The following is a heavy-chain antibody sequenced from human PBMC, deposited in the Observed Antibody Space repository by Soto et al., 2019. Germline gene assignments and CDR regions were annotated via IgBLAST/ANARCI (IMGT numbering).Heavy chain of an antibody. CDR1: GVSISNYY. D-gene: IGHD3-10*01. Sequence: QVQLQESGPGLVKPSETLSLTCTVSGVSISNYYWSWIRQPPGKGLEWLGYILYTGNTNYNPSLKSRVTISVDTSKNQVSLELPSVTTADTAVYFCARAAYGSGNYYAPHYYYAMDVWGQGTTVTVSS. J-gene: IGHJ6*02. CDR2: ILYTGNT. V-gene: IGHV4-59*01. CDR3: ARAAYGSGNYYAPHYYYAMDV.